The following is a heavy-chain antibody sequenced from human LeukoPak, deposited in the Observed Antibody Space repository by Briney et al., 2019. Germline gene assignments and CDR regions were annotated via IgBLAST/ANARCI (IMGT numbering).Heavy chain of an antibody. CDR2: MNPNSGNT. D-gene: IGHD3-3*02. CDR1: GYTFTSYD. V-gene: IGHV1-8*01. J-gene: IGHJ4*02. CDR3: ARFSLGACRFDY. Sequence: GASVKVSCKASGYTFTSYDINWVRQATGQGLEWMGWMNPNSGNTGYAQKFQGRVTMTRNTSISTAYMELSSLRSEDTAVYYGARFSLGACRFDYWGQGTLVTVSS.